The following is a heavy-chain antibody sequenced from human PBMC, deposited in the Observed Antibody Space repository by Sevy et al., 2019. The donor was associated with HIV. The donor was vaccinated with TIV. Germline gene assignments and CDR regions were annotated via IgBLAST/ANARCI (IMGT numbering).Heavy chain of an antibody. V-gene: IGHV3-30-3*01. CDR2: ISYDGSNK. J-gene: IGHJ4*02. Sequence: GGSLRLSCAASGFTFSSYAMHWVRQAPGKGLEWVAVISYDGSNKYYADSVKGRFTISRDNSKNTLYLQMNSLRAEDTAVYYCARDGYHDSSGYKLSIWDYWGQGTLVTVSS. CDR3: ARDGYHDSSGYKLSIWDY. CDR1: GFTFSSYA. D-gene: IGHD3-22*01.